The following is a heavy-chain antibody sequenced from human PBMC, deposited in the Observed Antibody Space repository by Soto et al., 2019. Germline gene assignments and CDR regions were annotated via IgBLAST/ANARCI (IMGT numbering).Heavy chain of an antibody. CDR2: VYYTGST. CDR1: GGSMSGYY. J-gene: IGHJ4*02. D-gene: IGHD6-6*01. CDR3: ARSIAVPSGHIDH. Sequence: QVQLQESGPGLVKPSETLSLTCRVSGGSMSGYYWSWVRLAPGKGLEWIGYVYYTGSTNYNPSLQSRVSISVDTSNTHFSLSRSLVTAADTAVYFCARSIAVPSGHIDHWGQGIRVTISS. V-gene: IGHV4-59*01.